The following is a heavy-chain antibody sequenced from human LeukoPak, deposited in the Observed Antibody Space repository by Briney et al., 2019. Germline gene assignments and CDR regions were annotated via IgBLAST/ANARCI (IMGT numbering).Heavy chain of an antibody. CDR2: ISSSSSYI. J-gene: IGHJ4*02. Sequence: GGSLRLSCAASGFTVSSNYMSWVRQAPGKGLEWVSSISSSSSYIYYADSVKGRFTISRDNAKNSLYLQMNSLRAEDTAVYYCASALVAPDYWGQGTLVTVSS. CDR3: ASALVAPDY. V-gene: IGHV3-21*01. CDR1: GFTVSSNY. D-gene: IGHD5-12*01.